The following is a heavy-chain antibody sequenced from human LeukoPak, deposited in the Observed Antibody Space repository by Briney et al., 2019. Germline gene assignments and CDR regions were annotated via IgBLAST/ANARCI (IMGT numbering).Heavy chain of an antibody. Sequence: GGSLRLSCAASGFTFSSYGMHWVRQAPGKGLEWVAVIWDDGSNKYYADSVKGRFTISRDNSKNTLYLQMNSLRAEDTAVYYCARADYDFWSGYYLIPSYYFDYWGQGTLVTVSS. V-gene: IGHV3-33*01. CDR3: ARADYDFWSGYYLIPSYYFDY. CDR2: IWDDGSNK. D-gene: IGHD3-3*01. J-gene: IGHJ4*02. CDR1: GFTFSSYG.